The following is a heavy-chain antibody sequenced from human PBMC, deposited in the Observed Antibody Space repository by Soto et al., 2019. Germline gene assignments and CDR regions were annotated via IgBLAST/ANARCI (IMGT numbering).Heavy chain of an antibody. J-gene: IGHJ6*02. V-gene: IGHV3-30*18. CDR2: ISYDGSNK. Sequence: PGWSLRLSCAASGFTFSSYGMHWVRQAPGKGLEWVAVISYDGSNKYYADSVKGRFTISRDNSKNTLYLQMNSLRAEDTAVYYCAKDPGLDTASYYYGMDVWGQGTTVTVSS. CDR3: AKDPGLDTASYYYGMDV. CDR1: GFTFSSYG. D-gene: IGHD5-18*01.